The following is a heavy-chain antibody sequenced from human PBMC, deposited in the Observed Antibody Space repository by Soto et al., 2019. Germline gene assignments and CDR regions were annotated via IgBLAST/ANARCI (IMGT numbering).Heavy chain of an antibody. J-gene: IGHJ4*02. V-gene: IGHV3-23*01. Sequence: EVQLLESGGGLVQPGGSLRLSCAASGFTFSSYAMAWVRQAPGKGLEWVSTIRASGTSTYYADSVEGRFSISRDNSKNTLYLKMNSLRAEDTAVYYCAKEWSDARTREKCGLVDYWGQGALVTVSS. D-gene: IGHD2-8*01. CDR3: AKEWSDARTREKCGLVDY. CDR1: GFTFSSYA. CDR2: IRASGTST.